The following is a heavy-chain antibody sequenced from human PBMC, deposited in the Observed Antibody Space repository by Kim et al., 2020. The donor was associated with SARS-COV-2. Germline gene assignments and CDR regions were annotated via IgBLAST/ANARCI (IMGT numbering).Heavy chain of an antibody. Sequence: SETLSLTCAVSGGSISSSNWWSWVRQPPGKGLEWIGEIYHSGSTNYNPSLKSRVTISVDKSKNQFSLKLSSVTAADTAVYYCARFIAAAGLRFDYWGQGTLVTVSS. CDR3: ARFIAAAGLRFDY. J-gene: IGHJ4*02. V-gene: IGHV4-4*02. CDR2: IYHSGST. CDR1: GGSISSSNW. D-gene: IGHD6-13*01.